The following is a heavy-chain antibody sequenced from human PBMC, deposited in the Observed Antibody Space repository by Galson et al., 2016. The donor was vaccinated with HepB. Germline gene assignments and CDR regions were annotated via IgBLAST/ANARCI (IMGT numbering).Heavy chain of an antibody. V-gene: IGHV3-53*01. J-gene: IGHJ6*02. CDR3: ARDHGGYSSTMDV. CDR2: TFSGNNT. D-gene: IGHD6-19*01. CDR1: GFTVSSNY. Sequence: SLRLSCAASGFTVSSNYMSWVRQAPGKGLEWVSVTFSGNNTYYPDSVKGRFTISRDNSKNTLYLQMNSLRAEDTAEYYCARDHGGYSSTMDVWGQGTTVTVSS.